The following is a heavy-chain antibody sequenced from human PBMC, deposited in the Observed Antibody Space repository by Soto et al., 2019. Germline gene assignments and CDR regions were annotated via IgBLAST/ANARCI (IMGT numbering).Heavy chain of an antibody. CDR2: ISSSGVTI. J-gene: IGHJ3*01. D-gene: IGHD1-26*01. V-gene: IGHV3-11*01. CDR3: ARTRPYLPTD. Sequence: GGSVRLSCAASGVIFSGYYMRWVRQAPGKGLEWVSYISSSGVTIHYADSVKGRFTISRDNARNSLYLQMNSLRAEDTAVYYFARTRPYLPTDWGQGTMVTVSS. CDR1: GVIFSGYY.